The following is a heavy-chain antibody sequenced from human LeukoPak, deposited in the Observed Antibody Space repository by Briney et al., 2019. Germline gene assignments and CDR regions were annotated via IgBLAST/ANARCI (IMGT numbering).Heavy chain of an antibody. J-gene: IGHJ5*02. Sequence: GGSLRLSCAASGFTLSGYWMHWVRQAPGKGLVWVSRINSDGSTTSYADSVKGRFTISRDNAKNTLYLQINSLTAEDTAVYYCARGLTGSRFDPWGQGTLVTVSS. CDR1: GFTLSGYW. V-gene: IGHV3-74*01. D-gene: IGHD3-9*01. CDR2: INSDGSTT. CDR3: ARGLTGSRFDP.